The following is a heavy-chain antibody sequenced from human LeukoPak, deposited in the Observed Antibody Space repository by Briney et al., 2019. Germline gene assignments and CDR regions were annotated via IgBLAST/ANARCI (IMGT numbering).Heavy chain of an antibody. Sequence: SETLSLTCAVSGGSISSGGYSWSWIRQPPGKGLEWIGYIYHSGSTYYNPSLKSRLTISVDTSKDQFSLTLSSVTAADTAVYYCARDQGYFYYGMDVWGQGTTVTVSS. CDR2: IYHSGST. J-gene: IGHJ6*02. V-gene: IGHV4-30-2*05. CDR1: GGSISSGGYS. CDR3: ARDQGYFYYGMDV.